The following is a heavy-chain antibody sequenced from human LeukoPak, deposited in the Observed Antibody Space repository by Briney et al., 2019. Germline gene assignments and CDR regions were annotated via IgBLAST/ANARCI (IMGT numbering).Heavy chain of an antibody. D-gene: IGHD3-10*01. Sequence: GGTLRLSCAASGFTFSSYGMSWVRQAPGKGLEWVSAISGSGGSTYYADSVKGRFTISRDNSKNTLYLQMNSLRAEDTAVYYCAKDRGMVRGVIIGGYYYYMDVWGKGATVTISS. CDR3: AKDRGMVRGVIIGGYYYYMDV. CDR2: ISGSGGST. CDR1: GFTFSSYG. J-gene: IGHJ6*03. V-gene: IGHV3-23*01.